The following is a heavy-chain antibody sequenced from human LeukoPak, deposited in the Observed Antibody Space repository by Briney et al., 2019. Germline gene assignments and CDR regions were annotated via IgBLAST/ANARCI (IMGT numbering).Heavy chain of an antibody. V-gene: IGHV4-39*01. CDR3: ARQVTTRGGFDY. CDR1: GGSISSSSYY. D-gene: IGHD4-17*01. CDR2: IYYSGST. J-gene: IGHJ4*02. Sequence: SETLSLTCTVSGGSISSSSYYWGWIRQPPGKGLEWIGSIYYSGSTYYNPSLKSRVTISVDTSKNQFSLKLSSVTAADTAVYYCARQVTTRGGFDYWGQGTPVTVSS.